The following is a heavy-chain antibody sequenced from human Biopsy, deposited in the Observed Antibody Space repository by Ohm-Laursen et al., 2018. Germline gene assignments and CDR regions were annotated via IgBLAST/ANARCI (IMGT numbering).Heavy chain of an antibody. V-gene: IGHV1-2*02. CDR2: INPHSGTT. J-gene: IGHJ5*02. CDR1: GYTFTGQY. Sequence: SVKVSCKASGYTFTGQYLHWVRQVPGQGLEWMGWINPHSGTTKFAQDFQGRVTMTRDTSITTAYMELRRLRSDDTAVYFCARGYSRRVSIFEASIYWFDTWGQGTLVTVSS. CDR3: ARGYSRRVSIFEASIYWFDT. D-gene: IGHD3-10*01.